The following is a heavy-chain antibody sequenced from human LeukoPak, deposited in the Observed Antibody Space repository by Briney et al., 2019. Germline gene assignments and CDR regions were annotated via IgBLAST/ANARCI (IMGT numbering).Heavy chain of an antibody. CDR2: ISSSGSTI. Sequence: PGGSLRLSCAASGFTFSDYYMSWIRQAPGKGLEWVSYISSSGSTIYYADSVKGRFTISRDNAKNSLYLQMNSPRAEDTAVYYCAREFYDSSGYYYSFDHWGQGTLVTVSS. D-gene: IGHD3-22*01. V-gene: IGHV3-11*01. CDR3: AREFYDSSGYYYSFDH. CDR1: GFTFSDYY. J-gene: IGHJ4*02.